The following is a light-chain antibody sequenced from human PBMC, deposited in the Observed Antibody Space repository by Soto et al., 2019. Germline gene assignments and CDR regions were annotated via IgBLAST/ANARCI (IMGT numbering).Light chain of an antibody. V-gene: IGKV1-39*01. Sequence: DIQMTQSPSSLSASVGDSVTITCRASQSISSYLNWYQHKPGKAPNLLIYAAPSLQRGVPSRFSGRGSGTDFTLTISSLTPEDFATYYCQQSYSTPLTFGQGTRLEIK. CDR3: QQSYSTPLT. J-gene: IGKJ5*01. CDR1: QSISSY. CDR2: AAP.